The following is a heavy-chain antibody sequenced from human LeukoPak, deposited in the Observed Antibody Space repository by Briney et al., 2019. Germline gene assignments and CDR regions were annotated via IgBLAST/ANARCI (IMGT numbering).Heavy chain of an antibody. Sequence: ASVKVSCKASGYTFTSYYMHWVRQAPGQGLEWMGIINPSGGSTSYAQKFQGRVTMTRDTSTSTVYMELSSLRSEDTAVYYCARAQDFWSGYSYYFDYWGQGTLVTVSS. CDR3: ARAQDFWSGYSYYFDY. CDR1: GYTFTSYY. J-gene: IGHJ4*02. CDR2: INPSGGST. D-gene: IGHD3-3*01. V-gene: IGHV1-46*01.